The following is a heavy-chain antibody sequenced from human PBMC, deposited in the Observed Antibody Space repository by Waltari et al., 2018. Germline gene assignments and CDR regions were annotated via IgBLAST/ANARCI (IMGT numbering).Heavy chain of an antibody. D-gene: IGHD2-2*01. J-gene: IGHJ6*02. V-gene: IGHV4-59*11. CDR3: ARDGVVVPAANPYYYYGMDV. CDR1: GGSISSHY. CDR2: IYYSGST. Sequence: QVQLQESGPGLVKPSETLSLTCTVSGGSISSHYWSWIRQPPGKGLEWIGYIYYSGSTNDNPSHRVLVTISVDTSKNQFSLRLSSVTAADTAVYYCARDGVVVPAANPYYYYGMDVWGQGTTVTVSS.